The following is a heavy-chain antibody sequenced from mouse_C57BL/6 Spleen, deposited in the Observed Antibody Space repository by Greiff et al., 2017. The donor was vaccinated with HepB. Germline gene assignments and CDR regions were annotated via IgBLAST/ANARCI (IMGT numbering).Heavy chain of an antibody. V-gene: IGHV1-84*01. CDR2: IYPGSGNT. D-gene: IGHD2-5*01. J-gene: IGHJ3*01. Sequence: QVQLKQSGPELVKPGASVKISCKASCYTFNDYYINWVKQRPGQGLEWIGWIYPGSGNTKYNEKFKGKATLTVDTSSSTAYMQLSILTSEYSAVYFCASSYYSNFWFAYWGQGTLVTVSA. CDR1: CYTFNDYY. CDR3: ASSYYSNFWFAY.